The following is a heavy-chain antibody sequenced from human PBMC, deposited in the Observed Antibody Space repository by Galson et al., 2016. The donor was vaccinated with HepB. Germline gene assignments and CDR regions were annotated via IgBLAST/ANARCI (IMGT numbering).Heavy chain of an antibody. Sequence: SVKVSCKASGGTFRNYAISWVRQAPGQGLEWMGGIIPIYGTTNYAQKFQGRVTITADESTSTAYMDLSSLRFEDTALYYCAGGGDSSGGYEVIFWGQGTLVTVSS. CDR2: IIPIYGTT. CDR3: AGGGDSSGGYEVIF. CDR1: GGTFRNYA. V-gene: IGHV1-69*13. J-gene: IGHJ4*02. D-gene: IGHD6-19*01.